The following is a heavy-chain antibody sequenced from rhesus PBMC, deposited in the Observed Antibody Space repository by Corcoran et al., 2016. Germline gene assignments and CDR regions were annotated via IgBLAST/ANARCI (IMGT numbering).Heavy chain of an antibody. CDR2: ISSKKTYR. Sequence: EVQLVESGGGLAQPGGSPRISCAASGFTFSSYGMSWVRQAPGTGLEWVSSISSKKTYRSYAASVKGRFTISRDNAKNSLSLQMNGLRAEDTAVYYCTSSERSGVIIAFDYWGQGVLVTVSS. J-gene: IGHJ4*01. CDR1: GFTFSSYG. V-gene: IGHV3S16*01. CDR3: TSSERSGVIIAFDY. D-gene: IGHD3-22*01.